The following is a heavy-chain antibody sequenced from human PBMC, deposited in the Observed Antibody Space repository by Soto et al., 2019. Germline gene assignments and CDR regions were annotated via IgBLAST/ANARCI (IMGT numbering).Heavy chain of an antibody. D-gene: IGHD5-12*01. J-gene: IGHJ4*02. CDR2: ISYDGSNK. CDR3: ARDRAMATMPLFDY. V-gene: IGHV3-30-3*01. CDR1: GFTFSSYA. Sequence: QVQLVESGGGVVQPGRSLRLSCAASGFTFSSYAMHRVRQAPGKGLEWVAVISYDGSNKYYADSVKGRFTISRDNSKNTLYLQMNSLRAEDTAVYYCARDRAMATMPLFDYWGQGTLVTVSS.